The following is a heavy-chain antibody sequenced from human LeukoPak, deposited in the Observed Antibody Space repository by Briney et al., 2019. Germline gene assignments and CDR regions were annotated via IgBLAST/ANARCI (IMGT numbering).Heavy chain of an antibody. Sequence: GGSLRLSCAASGFTVSSNYMSWVRQAPGKGLEWVSAISTTGIATYYADSVKGRFTISRDNAKNSLYLQMNSLRAEDTAVYYCASGGDFDYWGQGTLVTVSS. CDR3: ASGGDFDY. V-gene: IGHV3-53*01. CDR2: ISTTGIAT. J-gene: IGHJ4*02. D-gene: IGHD3-16*01. CDR1: GFTVSSNY.